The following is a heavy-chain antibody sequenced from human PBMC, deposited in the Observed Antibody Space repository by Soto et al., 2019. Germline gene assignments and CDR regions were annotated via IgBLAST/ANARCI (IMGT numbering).Heavy chain of an antibody. CDR3: ASLIGPTYYDFWSGYYPGYYYIDV. CDR2: IYHSGST. D-gene: IGHD3-3*01. V-gene: IGHV4-4*02. Sequence: SETLSLTCAVSSGSISSSNWWSWVRQPPGKGLEWIGEIYHSGSTNYNPSLKSRVTISVDKSKNQFSLKLSSVTAADTAVYYCASLIGPTYYDFWSGYYPGYYYIDVWGKGTTVTVSS. J-gene: IGHJ6*03. CDR1: SGSISSSNW.